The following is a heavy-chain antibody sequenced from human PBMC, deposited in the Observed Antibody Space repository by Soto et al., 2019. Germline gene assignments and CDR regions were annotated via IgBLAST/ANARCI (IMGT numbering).Heavy chain of an antibody. CDR1: GYTFTRYG. CDR2: TSAYNGNT. V-gene: IGHV1-18*04. D-gene: IGHD2-8*01. J-gene: IGHJ2*01. Sequence: QVQLVQSGAEVKNPGASVKVSCKASGYTFTRYGISWLRQTPGKGLEWMGWTSAYNGNTNYSQQLQGSVTMTTDTPTSTAYLELRSLRSDATAVFYCANLGVDWYLDLWGRGTLVTVSS. CDR3: ANLGVDWYLDL.